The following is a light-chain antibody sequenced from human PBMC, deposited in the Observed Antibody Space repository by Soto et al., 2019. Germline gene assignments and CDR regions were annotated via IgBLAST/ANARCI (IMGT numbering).Light chain of an antibody. CDR2: LNSDGSH. V-gene: IGLV4-69*01. CDR3: QTWGSGIRV. J-gene: IGLJ2*01. Sequence: QLVLTQSPSASASLGASVKLTCTLSSGHSNYAIAWHQQQPEKGPRYLMKLNSDGSHSKGDGIPDRFSGSSSGAERYLTISSLQSEDEGDYYCQTWGSGIRVLGGGTILTVL. CDR1: SGHSNYA.